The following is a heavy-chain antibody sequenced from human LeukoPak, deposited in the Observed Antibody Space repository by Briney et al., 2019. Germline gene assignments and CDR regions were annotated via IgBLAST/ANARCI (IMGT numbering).Heavy chain of an antibody. CDR3: ARDLGDYGVESSE. CDR1: GYTFTSYP. Sequence: ASVKVSCKASGYTFTSYPISWVRQAPGQGLEWVGWINPNNGGTNYAQKFQGRVTMTRDTSISTAYMELSRLRSDDTAVYYCARDLGDYGVESSEWGQGTLVTVSS. D-gene: IGHD4-17*01. J-gene: IGHJ1*01. V-gene: IGHV1-2*02. CDR2: INPNNGGT.